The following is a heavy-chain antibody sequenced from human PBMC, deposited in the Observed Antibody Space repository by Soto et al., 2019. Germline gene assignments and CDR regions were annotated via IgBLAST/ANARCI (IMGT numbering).Heavy chain of an antibody. CDR2: IIPIFGTA. V-gene: IGHV1-69*06. CDR3: ARGGRVAARPQDQLWVDY. J-gene: IGHJ4*02. Sequence: QVQLVQSGAEVKKPGSSVKVSCKASGGTFSSYAISWVRQAPGQGLEWMGGIIPIFGTANYAPKFQGRVTITADKSTSTAYMGLSSLRSEDTAVYYCARGGRVAARPQDQLWVDYWGQGTLVTVSS. D-gene: IGHD6-6*01. CDR1: GGTFSSYA.